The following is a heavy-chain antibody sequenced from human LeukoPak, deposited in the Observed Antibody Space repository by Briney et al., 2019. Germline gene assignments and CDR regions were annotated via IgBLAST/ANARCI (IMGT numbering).Heavy chain of an antibody. CDR3: ATGPPFSATPFDY. CDR2: FDPEDGET. CDR1: GYTLTELS. Sequence: ASVKVSCKVSGYTLTELSMHWVRQAPGKGLEWMGGFDPEDGETIYAQKFQGRVTITEDTSTDTAYMELSSLRAEDTAVYYCATGPPFSATPFDYWGQGTLVTVSS. D-gene: IGHD3-3*01. V-gene: IGHV1-24*01. J-gene: IGHJ4*02.